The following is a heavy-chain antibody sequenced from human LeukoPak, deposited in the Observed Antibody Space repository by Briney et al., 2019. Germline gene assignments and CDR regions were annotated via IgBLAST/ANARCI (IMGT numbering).Heavy chain of an antibody. CDR3: AKTYDFWSGYFLY. Sequence: GGSLRHSCAASGFTFSSYSMNWVRQAPGKGLEWVSAISGSGGSTYYADSVKGRFTISRDNSKNTLYLQMNSLGAEDTAVYYCAKTYDFWSGYFLYWGQGTLVTVSS. CDR1: GFTFSSYS. CDR2: ISGSGGST. J-gene: IGHJ4*02. V-gene: IGHV3-23*01. D-gene: IGHD3-3*01.